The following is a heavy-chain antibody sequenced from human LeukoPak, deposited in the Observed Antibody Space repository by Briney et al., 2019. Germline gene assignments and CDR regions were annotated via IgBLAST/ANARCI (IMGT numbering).Heavy chain of an antibody. D-gene: IGHD6-13*01. V-gene: IGHV3-7*01. J-gene: IGHJ4*02. CDR2: IKQDGSEK. CDR1: GFAFSSYW. CDR3: AKDLGKVIAAAFDY. Sequence: PGGSLRLSCAASGFAFSSYWMSWVRQAPGKGLEWVASIKQDGSEKYYVDSVKGRFTISRDNAKNSLYLQMNSLRAEDTAVYYCAKDLGKVIAAAFDYWGQGTLVTVSS.